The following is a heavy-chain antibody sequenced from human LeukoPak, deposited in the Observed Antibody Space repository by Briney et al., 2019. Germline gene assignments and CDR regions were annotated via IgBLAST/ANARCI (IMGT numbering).Heavy chain of an antibody. D-gene: IGHD3-3*01. CDR2: ISAYNGNT. V-gene: IGHV1-18*01. J-gene: IGHJ4*02. Sequence: ASVKVSCKASGYTFTSYGISWVRQAPGQGLEWMGWISAYNGNTNYAQKLQGRVTMTTDTSTSTAYMELRSLRYDDTAVYYCARVYYDFWSGYYRDFDYWGQGTLVTVSS. CDR3: ARVYYDFWSGYYRDFDY. CDR1: GYTFTSYG.